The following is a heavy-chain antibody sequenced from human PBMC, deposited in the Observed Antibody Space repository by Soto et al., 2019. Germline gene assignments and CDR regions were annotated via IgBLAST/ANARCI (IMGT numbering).Heavy chain of an antibody. D-gene: IGHD2-15*01. CDR3: ARDPSFTVVTPVDY. CDR2: ISSSSTI. V-gene: IGHV3-48*04. J-gene: IGHJ4*02. CDR1: GFTFNDYG. Sequence: PGGSLRLSCAASGFTFNDYGMHWVRQTPGKGLEWVSYISSSSTIYYADSVKGRFTISRDNAKNSLYLQMNSLRAEDTAVYYCARDPSFTVVTPVDYWGQGTLVTVSS.